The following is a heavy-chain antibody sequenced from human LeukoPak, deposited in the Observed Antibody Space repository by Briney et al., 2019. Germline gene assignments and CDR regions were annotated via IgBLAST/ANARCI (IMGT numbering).Heavy chain of an antibody. CDR2: ISPSCTTI. D-gene: IGHD1-1*01. J-gene: IGHJ4*02. CDR1: GFTFSTYE. V-gene: IGHV3-48*03. CDR3: ARKTFGTVYFDY. Sequence: PGGSLRLSCAASGFTFSTYEMNWVRRAPGKGLEWVSYISPSCTTIYYAESVKGRFTISRDNAKNSVYLQMNSLRVEDTAVYYCARKTFGTVYFDYWGQGILVTVSS.